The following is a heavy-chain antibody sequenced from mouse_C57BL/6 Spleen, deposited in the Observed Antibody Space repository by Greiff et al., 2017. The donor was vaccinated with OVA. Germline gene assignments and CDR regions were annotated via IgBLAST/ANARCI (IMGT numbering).Heavy chain of an antibody. CDR1: GSTFTSYW. CDR3: ARLWALRRGDAMDY. CDR2: IDPNSGGT. V-gene: IGHV1-72*01. Sequence: QVQLQQPGAELVKPGASVKLSCKASGSTFTSYWMHWVKQRPGRGLEWIGRIDPNSGGTKYNEKFKSKATLTVDKPSSTAYMQLSSLTSEDSAVYYCARLWALRRGDAMDYWGQGTSVTVSS. J-gene: IGHJ4*01. D-gene: IGHD1-1*02.